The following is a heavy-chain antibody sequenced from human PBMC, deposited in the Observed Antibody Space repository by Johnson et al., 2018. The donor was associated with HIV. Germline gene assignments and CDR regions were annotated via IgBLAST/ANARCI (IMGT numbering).Heavy chain of an antibody. J-gene: IGHJ3*02. CDR3: ARPIVRGAADI. CDR2: IYSGCST. Sequence: EVQLVESGGGLVQPGGSLRLSCTASGFTVSSNYMSWVRQAPGKGLEWVSVIYSGCSTYYADSVKGRFTISRDNSKNTLYLQMNSLRADDTAVYYCARPIVRGAADIWGQGTMVIVSS. V-gene: IGHV3-66*04. CDR1: GFTVSSNY. D-gene: IGHD3-10*01.